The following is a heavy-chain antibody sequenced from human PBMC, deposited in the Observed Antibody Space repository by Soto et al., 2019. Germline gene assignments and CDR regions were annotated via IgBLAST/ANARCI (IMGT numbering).Heavy chain of an antibody. D-gene: IGHD2-2*02. J-gene: IGHJ6*02. CDR1: GYTFTSYG. Sequence: ASVKVSCKASGYTFTSYGISWVRQAPGQGLEWMGWISAYNGNTNYAQELQGRVTMTTDTSTSTAYMELRSLRSDDTAVYYCARAGIVVVPAAINYYYYGMDVWGQGTTVTVSS. CDR2: ISAYNGNT. V-gene: IGHV1-18*04. CDR3: ARAGIVVVPAAINYYYYGMDV.